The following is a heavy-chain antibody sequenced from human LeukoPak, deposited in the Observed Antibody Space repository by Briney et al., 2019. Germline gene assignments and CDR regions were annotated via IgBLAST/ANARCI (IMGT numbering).Heavy chain of an antibody. CDR3: ARGHWNGHYFDY. Sequence: PSETLSLTCAVYGRSFSGYYWSWIRQPPGKGLEWIGEINHSGSTNYNPSLKSRVTISVDTSKNQFSLKLSSVTAADTAVHYRARGHWNGHYFDYWGQGTLVTVSS. D-gene: IGHD1-1*01. V-gene: IGHV4-34*01. CDR2: INHSGST. J-gene: IGHJ4*02. CDR1: GRSFSGYY.